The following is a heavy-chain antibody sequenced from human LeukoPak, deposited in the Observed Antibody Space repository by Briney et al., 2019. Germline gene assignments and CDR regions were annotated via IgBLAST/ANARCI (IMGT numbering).Heavy chain of an antibody. CDR1: GFTPSSYA. V-gene: IGHV3-23*01. J-gene: IGHJ4*02. D-gene: IGHD2-21*02. CDR3: ARDRGAEYCGGDCGTFDY. Sequence: PGGSLRLSCAASGFTPSSYAMSSVRQAPGKGLEWVSAISTSGAGTYYTDSVRGRFILSRDNSKNTLYLQMNSLRADDTAVYYCARDRGAEYCGGDCGTFDYEDQGTGVIVSA. CDR2: ISTSGAGT.